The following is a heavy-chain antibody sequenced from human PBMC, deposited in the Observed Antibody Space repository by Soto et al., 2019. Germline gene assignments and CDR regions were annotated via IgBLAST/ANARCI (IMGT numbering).Heavy chain of an antibody. CDR1: GFILNNYA. CDR2: IGGTDGDSDGVP. CDR3: VKRGRNWGAFDC. V-gene: IGHV3-23*01. Sequence: VQLLESGGDLVQPGGSLRPSCVASGFILNNYAMSWVRQAPGKGLEWVSTIGGTDGDSDGVPWYEDSVKGRFTISRDSSANTLFLHMDNLRAEDSALYYCVKRGRNWGAFDCWGQGTTVVVSS. J-gene: IGHJ3*01. D-gene: IGHD7-27*01.